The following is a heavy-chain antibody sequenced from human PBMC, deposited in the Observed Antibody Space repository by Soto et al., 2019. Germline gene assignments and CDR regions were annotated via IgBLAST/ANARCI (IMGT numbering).Heavy chain of an antibody. J-gene: IGHJ6*02. D-gene: IGHD3-22*01. Sequence: GGSLRLSCAASGSTFSSYAMSWVRQAPGKGLEWVSAISGSGGSTYYADSVKGRFTISRDNSKNTLYLQMNSLRAEDTAVYYCAKALDYYDSSGYYYWDYYYGMDVWGQGTTVTVSS. CDR3: AKALDYYDSSGYYYWDYYYGMDV. CDR1: GSTFSSYA. CDR2: ISGSGGST. V-gene: IGHV3-23*01.